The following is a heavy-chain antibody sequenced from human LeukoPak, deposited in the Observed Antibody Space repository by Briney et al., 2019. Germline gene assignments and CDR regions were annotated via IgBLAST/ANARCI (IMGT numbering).Heavy chain of an antibody. CDR3: AELGITMIGGV. CDR2: IKQDGSEK. J-gene: IGHJ6*04. CDR1: GFTFSRDW. D-gene: IGHD3-10*02. Sequence: PGGSLRLSCAASGFTFSRDWMNWVRQAPGKGLEWVANIKQDGSEKSYVDSVKGRFTVSRDNAKNSLYLQMNSLRAEDTAVHYCAELGITMIGGVWGKGTTVTISS. V-gene: IGHV3-7*01.